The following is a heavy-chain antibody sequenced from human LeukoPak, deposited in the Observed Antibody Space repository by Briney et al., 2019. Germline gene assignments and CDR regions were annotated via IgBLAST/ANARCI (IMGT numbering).Heavy chain of an antibody. J-gene: IGHJ4*02. CDR1: GYTFTGYY. D-gene: IGHD3-3*01. V-gene: IGHV1-2*02. Sequence: ASVKVSCKASGYTFTGYYMHWVRQAPGQGLEWMGWINPNSGGTNYAQKFQGRVTMTRDTSISTAYMELSRLRSDDTAVYYCARDKLGITIFGVGTGPLDYWGQGTLVTVSS. CDR2: INPNSGGT. CDR3: ARDKLGITIFGVGTGPLDY.